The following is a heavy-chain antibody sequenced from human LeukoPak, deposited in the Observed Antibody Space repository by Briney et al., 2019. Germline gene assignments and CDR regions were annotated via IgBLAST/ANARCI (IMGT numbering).Heavy chain of an antibody. Sequence: PGGSLRLSCAASGFTVSSNYMSWVRQAPGKGLEWVSVIYSGGSTYYADSVKGRFTISRDNSKNTLYLQMNSLRAEDTAVYYCARAEGSYDNGYWGQGTLVTVSS. CDR3: ARAEGSYDNGY. J-gene: IGHJ4*02. V-gene: IGHV3-66*01. CDR1: GFTVSSNY. D-gene: IGHD1-26*01. CDR2: IYSGGST.